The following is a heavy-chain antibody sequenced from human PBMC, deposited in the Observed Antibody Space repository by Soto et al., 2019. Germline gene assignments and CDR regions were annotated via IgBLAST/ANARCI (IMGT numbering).Heavy chain of an antibody. CDR1: GNIFTNSW. J-gene: IGHJ6*02. CDR3: ARHGGIQPSYYYRMDV. CDR2: IYPGDSDT. Sequence: ESLKISCKGSGNIFTNSWIAWVRQMPGKGLEWMGIIYPGDSDTRYSPSFQGQVTISADKSISTAYLQWSSLRASDTAIYYCARHGGIQPSYYYRMDVWGQGTTVPVS. D-gene: IGHD5-18*01. V-gene: IGHV5-51*01.